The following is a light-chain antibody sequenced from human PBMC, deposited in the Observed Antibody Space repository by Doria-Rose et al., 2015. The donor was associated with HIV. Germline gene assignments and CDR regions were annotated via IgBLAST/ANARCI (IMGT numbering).Light chain of an antibody. V-gene: IGKV3-20*01. J-gene: IGKJ1*01. CDR2: DGS. CDR3: HQYGTSWT. Sequence: TQSPGTQSLSPGERATLSCRASQSFSSTYLAWYQQKPGQAPSLLNYDGSTRATGIPDRFSASGSGTDFTLTINRLEPEDFALYYCHQYGTSWTFGQGTKVEI. CDR1: QSFSSTY.